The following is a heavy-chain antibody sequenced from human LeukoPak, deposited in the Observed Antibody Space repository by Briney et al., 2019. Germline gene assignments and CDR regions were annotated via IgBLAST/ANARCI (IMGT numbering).Heavy chain of an antibody. J-gene: IGHJ6*02. D-gene: IGHD2-2*02. CDR1: VGSISSGNW. V-gene: IGHV4-4*02. CDR2: IYHNGTL. CDR3: ATAPILRGEGGEHYKYGMDV. Sequence: LGTLSLTCAVSVGSISSGNWWTWVRQSPGKGLEWIGEIYHNGTLNYNPSLKSRVTISADSFKNHFSLKLTSVTAADTAVYYCATAPILRGEGGEHYKYGMDVWGQGTTVIVSS.